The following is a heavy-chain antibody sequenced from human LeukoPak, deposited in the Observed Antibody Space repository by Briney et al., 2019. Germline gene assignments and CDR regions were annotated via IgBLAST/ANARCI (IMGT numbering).Heavy chain of an antibody. J-gene: IGHJ6*02. CDR1: GFTFSDYD. CDR2: IYSGGST. D-gene: IGHD6-19*01. V-gene: IGHV3-66*01. Sequence: GGSLSLSCAASGFTFSDYDMHWDRQAPGKGLEWVSVIYSGGSTYYADSVKGRFTISRDNSKNTLYLQMNSLRAEDTAVYYCARSIAVGGRTLYYYGMDVWGQGTTVTVSS. CDR3: ARSIAVGGRTLYYYGMDV.